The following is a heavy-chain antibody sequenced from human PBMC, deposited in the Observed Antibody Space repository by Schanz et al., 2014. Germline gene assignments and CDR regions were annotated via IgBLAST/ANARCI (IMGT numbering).Heavy chain of an antibody. CDR3: AKTLFPGGTQTFGN. D-gene: IGHD2-8*02. V-gene: IGHV3-23*01. Sequence: EVQLLESGGGLIQPGGSLRLSCAASGFIFGSSVMAWVRQAPGKGLEWVSAISASGGTTYYADSVKGRFTISRDNSKSTLYVEMNSLRVEDTAVYYCAKTLFPGGTQTFGNWGRGTLVTVSS. CDR1: GFIFGSSV. J-gene: IGHJ4*02. CDR2: ISASGGTT.